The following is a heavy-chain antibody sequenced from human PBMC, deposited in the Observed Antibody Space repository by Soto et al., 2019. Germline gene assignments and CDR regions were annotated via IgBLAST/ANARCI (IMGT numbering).Heavy chain of an antibody. CDR1: GGSISSYY. CDR3: ARGSVETAMAWYY. V-gene: IGHV4-59*01. Sequence: QVQLQESGPGLVKPSETLSLTCTVSGGSISSYYWSWIRQSPGKGLEWIGYIYYSGSTKYNPSLKSRVTIAVDTSKNQFSLKLSSVTAADTAVYYCARGSVETAMAWYYWGQGTLVTVSS. J-gene: IGHJ4*02. D-gene: IGHD5-18*01. CDR2: IYYSGST.